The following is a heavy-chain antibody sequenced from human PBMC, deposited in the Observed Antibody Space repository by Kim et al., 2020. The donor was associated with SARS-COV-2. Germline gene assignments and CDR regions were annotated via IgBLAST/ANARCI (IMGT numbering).Heavy chain of an antibody. Sequence: TPYPDSGKGQFTISRDNAKDPRYLQMSSLGAEDTAVYYCARPMGTVTAFDMWGQGTMVTVSS. V-gene: IGHV3-74*01. CDR3: ARPMGTVTAFDM. J-gene: IGHJ3*02. CDR2: T. D-gene: IGHD4-17*01.